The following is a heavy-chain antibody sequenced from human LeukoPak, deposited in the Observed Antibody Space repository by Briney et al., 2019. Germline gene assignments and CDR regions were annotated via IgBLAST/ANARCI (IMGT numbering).Heavy chain of an antibody. CDR2: IYYSGST. Sequence: SQTLSLTCTVSGGSISSADDYWSWIRQPPGKGLEWIGSIYYSGSTYYNPSLKSRVAISVDTSKNQFSLKLSSVTAADTAVYYCARREGYYGLFDPWGQGTLVTVSS. J-gene: IGHJ5*02. CDR1: GGSISSADDY. CDR3: ARREGYYGLFDP. D-gene: IGHD3-10*01. V-gene: IGHV4-30-2*03.